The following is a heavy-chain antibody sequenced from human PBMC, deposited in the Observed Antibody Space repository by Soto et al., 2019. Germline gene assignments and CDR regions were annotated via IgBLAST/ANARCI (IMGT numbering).Heavy chain of an antibody. CDR2: ISGSGDTT. Sequence: PGGSLRLSCAGSGFTFGSYAMTWVRRAPGKGLEWVSSISGSGDTTYYADSVRGRFIISTDNSKNTLCLQMNSLRAEDTAVYYCAIILTGYYSPFDYWGQGTLVTVSS. CDR3: AIILTGYYSPFDY. J-gene: IGHJ4*02. V-gene: IGHV3-23*01. D-gene: IGHD3-9*01. CDR1: GFTFGSYA.